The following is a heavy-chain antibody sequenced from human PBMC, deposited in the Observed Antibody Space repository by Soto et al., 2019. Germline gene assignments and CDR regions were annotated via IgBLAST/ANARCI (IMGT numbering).Heavy chain of an antibody. CDR2: MVGDGSSS. CDR1: GFIFRTYA. D-gene: IGHD1-26*01. CDR3: AKDLRPDGRYDLDY. V-gene: IGHV3-23*01. J-gene: IGHJ4*02. Sequence: PGGSLRLSCAASGFIFRTYAMNWVRQAPGKGLEWVSVMVGDGSSSDYADSVRGRFTISRDNSKNTPYLQMNNLRAEDTAVYYCAKDLRPDGRYDLDYWGQGT.